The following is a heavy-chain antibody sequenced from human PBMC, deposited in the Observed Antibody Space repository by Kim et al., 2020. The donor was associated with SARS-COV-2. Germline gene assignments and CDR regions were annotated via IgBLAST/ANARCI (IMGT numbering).Heavy chain of an antibody. Sequence: GGSLRLSCAASGFTFSAHALRWVRQAPGKGLEWVALIAYDGSHISYPDSVNGRFIISRDNTKSTLYLQMNSQRPEDTAVYYCWAEIGGRSFDHWGQGTLVTVSS. V-gene: IGHV3-30*04. CDR3: WAEIGGRSFDH. D-gene: IGHD2-15*01. J-gene: IGHJ4*02. CDR1: GFTFSAHA. CDR2: IAYDGSHI.